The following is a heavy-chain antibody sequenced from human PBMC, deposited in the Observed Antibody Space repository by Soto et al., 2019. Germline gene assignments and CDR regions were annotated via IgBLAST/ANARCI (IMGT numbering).Heavy chain of an antibody. CDR3: ARGIADNWFDP. CDR2: IIPILGIA. J-gene: IGHJ5*02. D-gene: IGHD6-13*01. V-gene: IGHV1-69*02. Sequence: QVQLVQSGAEVKKPGSSVKVSCKASGGTFSSYTISCVRQAPGQGLEWMGRIIPILGIANYAQKFQGRVTITADKSTSTAYMELSSLRSEDTAVYYCARGIADNWFDPWGQGTLVTVSS. CDR1: GGTFSSYT.